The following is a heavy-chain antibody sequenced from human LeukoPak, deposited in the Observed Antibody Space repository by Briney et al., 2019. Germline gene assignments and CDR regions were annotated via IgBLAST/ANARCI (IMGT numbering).Heavy chain of an antibody. D-gene: IGHD4/OR15-4a*01. CDR1: GGSFSGYY. V-gene: IGHV4-34*01. CDR2: INHSGST. Sequence: SETLSLTCAVYGGSFSGYYWSWIRQPPGKGLGWIGEINHSGSTNYNPSLKSRVTISVDTSKKNLSLSLTSVTAADTAVYFCARSRAYYDPFDLWGQGTLVAVSS. CDR3: ARSRAYYDPFDL. J-gene: IGHJ4*02.